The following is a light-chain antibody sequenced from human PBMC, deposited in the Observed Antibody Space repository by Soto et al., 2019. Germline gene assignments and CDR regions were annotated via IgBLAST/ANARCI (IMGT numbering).Light chain of an antibody. CDR3: QTWGTGIEVI. Sequence: QSVLTQSPSASASLGASVKLTCTLSSGYSTYAIAWHQQQPEKGPRYLMKLNSDGSHSKGDGIPDRFSGSSSGAERYLTISSLQSEDEADYYCQTWGTGIEVIFGGGTKVTVL. J-gene: IGLJ2*01. V-gene: IGLV4-69*01. CDR2: LNSDGSH. CDR1: SGYSTYA.